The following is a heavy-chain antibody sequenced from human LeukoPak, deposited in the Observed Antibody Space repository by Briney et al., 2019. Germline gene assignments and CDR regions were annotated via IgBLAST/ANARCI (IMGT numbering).Heavy chain of an antibody. CDR3: AKDSVYCSSTSCYVY. CDR1: GFTFSSYA. CDR2: ISGSGGST. J-gene: IGHJ4*02. Sequence: GGSLRLSCAASGFTFSSYAMSWVRQAPGKGLEWVSAISGSGGSTYYADSVKGWFTISRDNSKNTLYLQMNSLRAEDTAVYYCAKDSVYCSSTSCYVYWGQGTLVTVSS. V-gene: IGHV3-23*01. D-gene: IGHD2-2*01.